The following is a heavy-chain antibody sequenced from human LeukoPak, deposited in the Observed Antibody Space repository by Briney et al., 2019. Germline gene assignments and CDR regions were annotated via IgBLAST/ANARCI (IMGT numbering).Heavy chain of an antibody. V-gene: IGHV4-39*07. J-gene: IGHJ3*02. CDR1: GVSISSGSNY. Sequence: SETVSLTCSVSGVSISSGSNYWGWIRQPPGKTLEWIGSIYSSGSTYYNPSLKSRVIILIDTAKNHFSLNLSSVTAADTAVYYCARSDGYGLVGIWGQGTMVTVSS. CDR2: IYSSGST. CDR3: ARSDGYGLVGI. D-gene: IGHD3-10*01.